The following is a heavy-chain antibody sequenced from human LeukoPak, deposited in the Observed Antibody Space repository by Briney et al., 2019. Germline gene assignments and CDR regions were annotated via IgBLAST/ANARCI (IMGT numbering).Heavy chain of an antibody. V-gene: IGHV1-69*13. D-gene: IGHD4-17*01. CDR1: GGTFSSYA. CDR2: IIPIFGTA. CDR3: ARVRGPTVTAYFVY. Sequence: GASVKVSCKASGGTFSSYAISWVRQAPGQGLEWMGGIIPIFGTANYAQKFQGRVTITADESTSTAYMKLSSLRSEDTAVYYCARVRGPTVTAYFVYWGQGTLVTVSS. J-gene: IGHJ4*02.